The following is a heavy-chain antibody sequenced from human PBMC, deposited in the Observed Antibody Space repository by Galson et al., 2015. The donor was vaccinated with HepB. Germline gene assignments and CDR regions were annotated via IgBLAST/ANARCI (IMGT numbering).Heavy chain of an antibody. CDR2: ISSSGSSK. CDR3: ARRGGRRDEDN. J-gene: IGHJ4*02. V-gene: IGHV3-48*01. Sequence: SLRLSCAASGFTFSSYSMNWVRQAPGRGLEWVPYISSSGSSKTYADSVEGRFTISRDNVKNLLYLQMNSLRAEDTALYYCARRGGRRDEDNWGQGTLVTVSS. D-gene: IGHD5-24*01. CDR1: GFTFSSYS.